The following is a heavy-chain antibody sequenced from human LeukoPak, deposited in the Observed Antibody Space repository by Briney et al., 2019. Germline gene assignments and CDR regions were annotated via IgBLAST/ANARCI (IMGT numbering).Heavy chain of an antibody. J-gene: IGHJ3*02. CDR1: GFTFSSYG. Sequence: PGGSLRLSCAASGFTFSSYGMHWVRQAPGKGLGWVAIISYDGSNKYYADSVKGRFTISRDNSKNPLYLQMNSPRAEDTAVYYCAKLYAGGSGSYYLDAFDIWGQGTMVTVSS. V-gene: IGHV3-30*18. D-gene: IGHD3-10*01. CDR3: AKLYAGGSGSYYLDAFDI. CDR2: ISYDGSNK.